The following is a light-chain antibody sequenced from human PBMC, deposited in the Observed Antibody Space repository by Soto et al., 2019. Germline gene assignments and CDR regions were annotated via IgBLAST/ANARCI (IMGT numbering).Light chain of an antibody. CDR1: QGISSY. CDR3: QQYYSYPQT. Sequence: DIQLTQSPSFLSASVGDRVTITCRASQGISSYLAWYQQKPGKAPKLLIYAASTLQSGVPSRFSGSGSGTDFTLTISCLQSEDFATYYCQQYYSYPQTFGQGTKVE. V-gene: IGKV1-9*01. J-gene: IGKJ1*01. CDR2: AAS.